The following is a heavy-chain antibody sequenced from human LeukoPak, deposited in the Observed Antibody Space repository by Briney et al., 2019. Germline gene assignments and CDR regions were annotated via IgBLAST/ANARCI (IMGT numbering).Heavy chain of an antibody. CDR3: SRRADGSGRYYYLDL. CDR2: ISGGGTGT. Sequence: AGGSLRLSCAASGFRFSAYAMTWVRQAPGKGLEWLSSISGGGTGTYYADSVKGRFIISGDNSKNILSLQMNSLSVEDTAVYHCSRRADGSGRYYYLDLGARGTVVSVS. D-gene: IGHD3-22*01. V-gene: IGHV3-23*01. J-gene: IGHJ2*01. CDR1: GFRFSAYA.